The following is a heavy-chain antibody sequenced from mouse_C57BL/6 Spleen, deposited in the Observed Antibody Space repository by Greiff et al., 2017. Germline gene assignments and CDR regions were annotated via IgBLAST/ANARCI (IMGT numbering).Heavy chain of an antibody. J-gene: IGHJ4*01. Sequence: VHVKQSGPELVKPGASVKISCKASGYSFTGYYMNWVKQSPEKSLEWIGEINPSTGGTTYNQKFKAKATLTVDKSSSTAYMQLKSLTSEDSAVYYCARGITTVVAPYYAMDYWGQGTSVTVSS. V-gene: IGHV1-42*01. CDR1: GYSFTGYY. CDR3: ARGITTVVAPYYAMDY. D-gene: IGHD1-1*01. CDR2: INPSTGGT.